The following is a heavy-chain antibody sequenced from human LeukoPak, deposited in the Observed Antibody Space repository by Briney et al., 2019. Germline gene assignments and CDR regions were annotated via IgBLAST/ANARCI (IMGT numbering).Heavy chain of an antibody. CDR3: ARAPQITMVRGVIIPFDY. V-gene: IGHV1-2*06. CDR2: INPNSGGT. D-gene: IGHD3-10*01. CDR1: GYTFTAYY. Sequence: ASVKASCKASGYTFTAYYIHWVRQAPGQGLEWLGRINPNSGGTNYAQKFQGRVTMTRDTSISTAYMELSRLRFDDTAVYYCARAPQITMVRGVIIPFDYWGQGTLVTVSS. J-gene: IGHJ4*02.